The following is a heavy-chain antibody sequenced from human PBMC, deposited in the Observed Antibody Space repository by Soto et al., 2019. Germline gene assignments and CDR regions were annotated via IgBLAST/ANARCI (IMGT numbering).Heavy chain of an antibody. CDR3: ARNKDREQLGGNYYYALDV. V-gene: IGHV1-69*13. J-gene: IGHJ6*02. CDR2: IIPIFRTP. D-gene: IGHD1-1*01. CDR1: RDAFDAYA. Sequence: SVKVSSKAPRDAFDAYAISWGRKDHGQGLEWMGGIIPIFRTPDYAQKFQGRVTITADVSTSTAYMELSSLRSEDTAVYYCARNKDREQLGGNYYYALDVWGQGTTVTVSS.